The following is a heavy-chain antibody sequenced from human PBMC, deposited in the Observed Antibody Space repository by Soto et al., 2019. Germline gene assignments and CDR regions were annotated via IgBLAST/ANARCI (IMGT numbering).Heavy chain of an antibody. CDR3: ARVERANWGYKVARYFDY. J-gene: IGHJ4*02. D-gene: IGHD7-27*01. Sequence: SETLSLTCGVSGGSFDAYYWIWIRQPPGKGLEWIGEINHSGSTNYNPSLKSRLTVSLDTSKNQFSLKLSSVTAADTAVYYCARVERANWGYKVARYFDYWGPGTLVTVSS. V-gene: IGHV4-34*01. CDR2: INHSGST. CDR1: GGSFDAYY.